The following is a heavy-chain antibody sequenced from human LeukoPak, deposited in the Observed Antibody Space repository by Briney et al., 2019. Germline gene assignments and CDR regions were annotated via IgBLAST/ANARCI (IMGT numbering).Heavy chain of an antibody. Sequence: GGSLRLSCAASGFTFSSYAMSWVRQAPGKGLEWVSVISGSGGDTYYADSVEGRLTTSRDISKNTLYLQMNSLSAEDTAVYYCAKGDSGMVRRYYFDYWGQGTLVTVSS. J-gene: IGHJ4*02. D-gene: IGHD2-8*01. CDR2: ISGSGGDT. CDR3: AKGDSGMVRRYYFDY. CDR1: GFTFSSYA. V-gene: IGHV3-23*01.